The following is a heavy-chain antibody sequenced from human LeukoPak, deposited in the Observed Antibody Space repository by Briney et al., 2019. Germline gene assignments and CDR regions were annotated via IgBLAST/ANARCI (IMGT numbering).Heavy chain of an antibody. CDR1: GGTFSSYA. D-gene: IGHD5-18*01. CDR2: IIPIFGTA. J-gene: IGHJ4*02. CDR3: ARGAGYSYGLLRY. V-gene: IGHV1-69*05. Sequence: SVKVSCKASGGTFSSYAISWVRQAPGQGLEWMGGIIPIFGTASYAQKFQGRVTITTDESTSTAYMELSSLRSEDTAVYYCARGAGYSYGLLRYWGQGTLVTVSS.